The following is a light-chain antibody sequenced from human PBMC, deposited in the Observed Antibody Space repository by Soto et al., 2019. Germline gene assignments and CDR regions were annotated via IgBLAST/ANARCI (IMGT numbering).Light chain of an antibody. Sequence: DIQMTQSPSTLSASVGDRVTITCRASQNIVNGVAWNQQKPGKAPRILIYGASTLERGVPSRFSGSGSGTEFPLTITKLHPDDFATYCCQQYNTYSATFGQGPRLEIK. J-gene: IGKJ5*01. V-gene: IGKV1-5*01. CDR2: GAS. CDR1: QNIVNG. CDR3: QQYNTYSAT.